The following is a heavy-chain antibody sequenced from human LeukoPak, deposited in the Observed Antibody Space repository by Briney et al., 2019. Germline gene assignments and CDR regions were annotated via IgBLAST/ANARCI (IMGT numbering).Heavy chain of an antibody. V-gene: IGHV4-39*01. CDR2: INHSGST. D-gene: IGHD2-15*01. CDR1: GGSISSGDYY. J-gene: IGHJ4*02. CDR3: ARHPSRLYCSGGSCPYYFDY. Sequence: SETLSLTCTVSGGSISSGDYYWSWIRQPPGKGLEWIGEINHSGSTNYNPSLKSRVTISVDTSKNQFSLKLSSVTAADTAVYYCARHPSRLYCSGGSCPYYFDYWGQGTLVTVSS.